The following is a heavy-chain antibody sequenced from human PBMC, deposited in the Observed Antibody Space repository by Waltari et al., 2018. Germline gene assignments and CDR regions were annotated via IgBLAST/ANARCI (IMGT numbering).Heavy chain of an antibody. CDR1: GYSFTRLW. Sequence: EVQLVRPGAAVKMPGALLRILCMDSGYSFTRLWIAWVSQMPGKGLEWMRMIYRGDVITKYGPTIQGPVTVTGGKTISTAYLQWSSLKATDTAMDDGAGRHNCPSGAMDFWGQGTTVTVSS. D-gene: IGHD1-20*01. CDR2: IYRGDVIT. V-gene: IGHV5-51*01. J-gene: IGHJ6*02. CDR3: AGRHNCPSGAMDF.